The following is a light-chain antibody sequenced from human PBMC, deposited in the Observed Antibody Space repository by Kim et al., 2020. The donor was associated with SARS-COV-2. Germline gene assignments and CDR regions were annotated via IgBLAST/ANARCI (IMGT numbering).Light chain of an antibody. Sequence: ASVGDRVTITCRASQNVSNYVAWFQQKPGKGPKSLIYSSSNLQNGVPSKFSGSGSGTDFTLTISSLQPVDFATYYCQQYKTFPITFAQGTRLEIK. CDR2: SSS. V-gene: IGKV1-16*02. CDR1: QNVSNY. J-gene: IGKJ5*01. CDR3: QQYKTFPIT.